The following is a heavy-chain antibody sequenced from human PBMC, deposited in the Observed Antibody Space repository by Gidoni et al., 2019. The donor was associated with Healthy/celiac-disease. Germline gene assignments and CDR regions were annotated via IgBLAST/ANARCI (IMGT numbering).Heavy chain of an antibody. CDR1: GFTFSSYG. Sequence: EVQLVESGGGLVQPGGSLRLSCAASGFTFSSYGMTWVRQAPGKGLEWVSAISGSGGSTYYEDSVKGRFTISRDNSKNTLYLQMNSLRAEDTAVYYCAKHSSSWPGYYFDYWGQGTLVTVSS. D-gene: IGHD6-13*01. J-gene: IGHJ4*02. V-gene: IGHV3-23*04. CDR2: ISGSGGST. CDR3: AKHSSSWPGYYFDY.